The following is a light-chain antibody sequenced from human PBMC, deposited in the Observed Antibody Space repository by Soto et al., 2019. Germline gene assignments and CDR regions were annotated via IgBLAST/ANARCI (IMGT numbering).Light chain of an antibody. CDR3: QQADTLPIT. CDR2: AAS. V-gene: IGKV1D-12*01. J-gene: IGKJ5*01. Sequence: QMTPSPSSWFSSLGDTGTIYFRASQVMSSWLAWYQQRPGKAPKLLIFAASTLQSGVPSRFSGSGSRTEFTLTITDLQPEDVATYYCQQADTLPITFGQGTRLEIK. CDR1: QVMSSW.